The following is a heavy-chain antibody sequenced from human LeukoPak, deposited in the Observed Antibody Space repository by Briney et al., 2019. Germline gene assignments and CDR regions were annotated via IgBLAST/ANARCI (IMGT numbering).Heavy chain of an antibody. D-gene: IGHD6-19*01. V-gene: IGHV3-23*01. J-gene: IGHJ4*02. CDR1: GFSFSSYW. CDR3: AKEGKWLAIDY. CDR2: ISGSGGST. Sequence: GGSLRLSCVASGFSFSSYWMHWVRQAPGKGLEWVSAISGSGGSTYYADSVKGRFTISRDNSKNTLYLQMNSLRAEDTAVYYCAKEGKWLAIDYWGQGTLVTVSS.